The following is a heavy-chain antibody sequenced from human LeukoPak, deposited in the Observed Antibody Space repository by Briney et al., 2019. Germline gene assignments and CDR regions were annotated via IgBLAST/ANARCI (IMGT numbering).Heavy chain of an antibody. D-gene: IGHD1-26*01. J-gene: IGHJ4*02. CDR2: IYYSGST. Sequence: SETLSLTCTVSGGSISSSSYYWGWIRQPPGKGLEWIGSIYYSGSTYYNPSHKSRVTISVDTSKNQFSLKLSSVTAADTAVYYCARGATDYWGQGTLVTVSS. CDR1: GGSISSSSYY. V-gene: IGHV4-39*01. CDR3: ARGATDY.